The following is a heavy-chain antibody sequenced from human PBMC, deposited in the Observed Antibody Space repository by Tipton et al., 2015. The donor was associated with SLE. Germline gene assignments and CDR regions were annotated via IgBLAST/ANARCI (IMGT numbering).Heavy chain of an antibody. CDR1: GGSISSGNYF. D-gene: IGHD2-2*01. V-gene: IGHV4-61*01. J-gene: IGHJ6*03. CDR2: IYSSGST. CDR3: AREGRYPYYYYYMDV. Sequence: TLSLTCTFSGGSISSGNYFWSWIRQPPGKGLEWIGYIYSSGSTNYNPSLKSRVTISVDTSKNQFSLKLSSVTAADTAVYYCAREGRYPYYYYYMDVWGKGTTVTVSS.